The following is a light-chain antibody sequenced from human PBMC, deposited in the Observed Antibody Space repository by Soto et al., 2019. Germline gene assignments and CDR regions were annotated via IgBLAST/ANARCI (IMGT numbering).Light chain of an antibody. CDR3: QQYYTYWT. V-gene: IGKV1-5*03. CDR1: QSISSW. Sequence: DIQMAQLPSTLSASIGDRVTITCRASQSISSWLAWYQQKPGKAPKLLIYKASTLESGVPSRFSCSGYGTDFTLTIRSLQPDDFATYYCQQYYTYWTFGQGTKVETK. J-gene: IGKJ1*01. CDR2: KAS.